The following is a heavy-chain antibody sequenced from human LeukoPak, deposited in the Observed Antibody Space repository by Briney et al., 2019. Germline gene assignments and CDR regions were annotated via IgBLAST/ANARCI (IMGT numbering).Heavy chain of an antibody. CDR1: GFTFSSYA. CDR2: ISSSSSYI. CDR3: ATEDDYGDAGVDY. V-gene: IGHV3-21*01. D-gene: IGHD4-17*01. J-gene: IGHJ4*02. Sequence: GGSLRLSCAASGFTFSSYAMSWVRQAPGKGLEWVSSISSSSSYIYYADSVKGRFTISRDNAKNSLYLQMNSLRAEDTAVYYCATEDDYGDAGVDYWGQGTLVTVSS.